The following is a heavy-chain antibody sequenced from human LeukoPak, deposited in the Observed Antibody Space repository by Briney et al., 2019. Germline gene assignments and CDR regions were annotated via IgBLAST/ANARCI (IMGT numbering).Heavy chain of an antibody. D-gene: IGHD2-2*01. CDR3: ARVPNFYCSSTSCYPRAPFDY. V-gene: IGHV4-34*01. CDR2: INHSGST. J-gene: IGHJ4*02. CDR1: GGSFSGYY. Sequence: SETLSPTCAVYGGSFSGYYWSWIRQPPGKGLEWIGEINHSGSTNYNPSLKSRVTISVDTSKNKFSLKLSSVTDADTAVYYCARVPNFYCSSTSCYPRAPFDYWGQGTLVTVSS.